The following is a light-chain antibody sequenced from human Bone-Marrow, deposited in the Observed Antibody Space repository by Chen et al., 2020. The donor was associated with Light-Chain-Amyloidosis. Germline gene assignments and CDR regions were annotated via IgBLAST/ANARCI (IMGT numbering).Light chain of an antibody. CDR3: QSYQGSSQGV. CDR1: SGSIATNY. J-gene: IGLJ3*02. Sequence: NFMLTQPHSLSESPGKTVIISFTRSSGSIATNYVHWYQQRPGSSPTTVIYEDDQRPSGVPDRFSGSIDRSSNSASLTISGLKTEDEADYYCQSYQGSSQGVFGGGTKLTVL. V-gene: IGLV6-57*01. CDR2: EDD.